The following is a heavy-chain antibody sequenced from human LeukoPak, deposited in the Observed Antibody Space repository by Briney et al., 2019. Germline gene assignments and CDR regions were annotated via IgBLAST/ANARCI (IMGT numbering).Heavy chain of an antibody. CDR1: GFTFSGYW. J-gene: IGHJ4*02. Sequence: GGSLRLSCVASGFTFSGYWMHWVRQAPGKGLEWVSRIKGDGSSTSYADSVKGRFTISRDNAKNTLYLQMNSLRAEDTAVYYCARDFDDAYSDYWGQGTLVTVSS. D-gene: IGHD2-21*01. CDR2: IKGDGSST. V-gene: IGHV3-74*01. CDR3: ARDFDDAYSDY.